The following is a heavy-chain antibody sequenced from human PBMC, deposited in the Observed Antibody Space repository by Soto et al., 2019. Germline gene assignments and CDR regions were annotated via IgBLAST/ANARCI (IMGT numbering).Heavy chain of an antibody. D-gene: IGHD4-17*01. Sequence: PGGSLRLSCAASGFTFDDYAMHWVRQAPGKGLEWVSGISWNSGSIGYADSVKGRFTISRDNAKNSLYLQMNSLRAEDTALYYCARDRAVTTYYYGMDVWGKGTTVTVPQ. CDR1: GFTFDDYA. V-gene: IGHV3-9*01. J-gene: IGHJ6*04. CDR2: ISWNSGSI. CDR3: ARDRAVTTYYYGMDV.